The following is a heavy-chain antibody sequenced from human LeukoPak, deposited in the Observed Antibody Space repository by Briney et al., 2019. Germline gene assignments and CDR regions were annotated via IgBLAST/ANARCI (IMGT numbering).Heavy chain of an antibody. D-gene: IGHD6-6*01. Sequence: SETLSLTCTVSGGSISSYYWSWIRQPPGKGLEWTGYIYYSGSTNYNPSLKSRVTISVDTSKNQFSLKLSSVTAADTAVYYCARAPIAARRLNDYWGQGTLVTVSS. CDR3: ARAPIAARRLNDY. J-gene: IGHJ4*02. V-gene: IGHV4-59*08. CDR2: IYYSGST. CDR1: GGSISSYY.